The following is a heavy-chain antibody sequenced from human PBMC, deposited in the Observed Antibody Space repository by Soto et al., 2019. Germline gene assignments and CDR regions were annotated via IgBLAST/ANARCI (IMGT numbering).Heavy chain of an antibody. D-gene: IGHD3-10*01. CDR1: GFTFSSYG. CDR2: ISYDGSNK. Sequence: QVQLVESGGGVVQPGRSLRLSCAASGFTFSSYGMHWVRQAPGKGLEWVAVISYDGSNKYYADSVKGRFTISRDNSKNTLDLQMNSLRAQATAVYYGANGGNLGSVNYYHPYYVDYWCQGTLVTVSS. CDR3: ANGGNLGSVNYYHPYYVDY. J-gene: IGHJ4*02. V-gene: IGHV3-30*18.